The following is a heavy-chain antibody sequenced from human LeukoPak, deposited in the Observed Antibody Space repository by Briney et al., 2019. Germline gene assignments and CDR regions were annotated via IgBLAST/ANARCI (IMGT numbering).Heavy chain of an antibody. D-gene: IGHD1-1*01. CDR1: GGSFSGYY. J-gene: IGHJ4*02. V-gene: IGHV4-34*01. CDR2: ISHTGGT. Sequence: PSETLSLTCAVYGGSFSGYYWTLIRQTPGKGLEWIGEISHTGGTNYNPSLKSRITISVDPSKQQFSLKMTSVTAADTGAYYCARVPDITARPCDSWGPGTLVIVSS. CDR3: ARVPDITARPCDS.